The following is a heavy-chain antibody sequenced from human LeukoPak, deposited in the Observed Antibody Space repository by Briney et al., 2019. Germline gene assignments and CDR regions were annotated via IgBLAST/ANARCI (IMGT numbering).Heavy chain of an antibody. CDR1: GGTFSSYA. CDR3: ARARIQLWSPPPDTVVNFDY. CDR2: IIPILGIA. V-gene: IGHV1-69*04. Sequence: EASVKVSCKASGGTFSSYAISWVRQAPGQGLEWMGRIIPILGIANYAQKFQGRVTITADKSTSTAYMELSSLRSEDTAVYYCARARIQLWSPPPDTVVNFDYWGQGTLVTVSS. D-gene: IGHD5-18*01. J-gene: IGHJ4*02.